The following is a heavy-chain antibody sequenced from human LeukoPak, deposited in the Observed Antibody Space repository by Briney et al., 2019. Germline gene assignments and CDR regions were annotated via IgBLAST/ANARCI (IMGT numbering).Heavy chain of an antibody. Sequence: GGSLRLSCAASGFTFSSHWLCWVRQAPGKGLEWVANIKTDGSDKNYVDSVKGRFTISRDNDKNSLYLQMNSLRAEDTAVYYCANYYAESGYYIWGQGTLVIVSS. D-gene: IGHD3-3*01. CDR1: GFTFSSHW. CDR3: ANYYAESGYYI. CDR2: IKTDGSDK. J-gene: IGHJ4*02. V-gene: IGHV3-7*01.